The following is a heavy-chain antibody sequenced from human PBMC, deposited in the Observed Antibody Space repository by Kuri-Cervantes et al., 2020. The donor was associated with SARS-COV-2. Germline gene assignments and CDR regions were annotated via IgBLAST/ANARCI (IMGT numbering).Heavy chain of an antibody. J-gene: IGHJ3*02. V-gene: IGHV5-51*01. D-gene: IGHD3-22*01. CDR3: ARGGITMIVEWGRYNAFDI. CDR2: IYPGDSDT. Sequence: GESLKISCKGSGYSFTSYWIGWVRQMPGKGLEWMGIIYPGDSDTRYSPSFQGQVTISADKSISTAYLQWSSLKASDTAMYYCARGGITMIVEWGRYNAFDIWGQGTMVTVSS. CDR1: GYSFTSYW.